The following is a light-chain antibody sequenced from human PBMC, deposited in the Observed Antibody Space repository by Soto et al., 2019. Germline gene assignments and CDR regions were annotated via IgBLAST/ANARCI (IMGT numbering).Light chain of an antibody. J-gene: IGKJ3*01. CDR3: QQLNTYPFT. V-gene: IGKV1-9*01. CDR1: QGINNY. CDR2: PAS. Sequence: DMQLTQSPSFLSASVGDRVTITCRATQGINNYLAWYQQQPGKVPKLLIYPASTLQSGVPSRFSGSGSGTEFTLTISSLQPEDFATYYCQQLNTYPFTFGPGTKVDI.